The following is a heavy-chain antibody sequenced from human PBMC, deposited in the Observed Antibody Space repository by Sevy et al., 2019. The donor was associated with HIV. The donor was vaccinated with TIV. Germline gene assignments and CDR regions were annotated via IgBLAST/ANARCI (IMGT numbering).Heavy chain of an antibody. Sequence: GGSLRLSCAASGFTFSSYWMSWVRQAPGKGLEWVANIKQDGSEKYYVDSVKGRFTISRDNAKNSLYLQMNSLRAEDTAVYYCARSRCSSTSCRYYYYGMDVWGQGTTVTVSS. V-gene: IGHV3-7*01. J-gene: IGHJ6*02. CDR1: GFTFSSYW. D-gene: IGHD2-2*01. CDR3: ARSRCSSTSCRYYYYGMDV. CDR2: IKQDGSEK.